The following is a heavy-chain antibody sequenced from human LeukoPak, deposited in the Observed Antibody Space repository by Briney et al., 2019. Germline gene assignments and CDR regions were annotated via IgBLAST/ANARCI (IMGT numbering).Heavy chain of an antibody. J-gene: IGHJ3*02. Sequence: ASVKVSCKTSGYRVNAYGISWVRQAPGQGLEWMGWISGYNGNTNYGEKVQGSLTMTLDTSTTTAYMELSGLRSDDTAVYYCARVFDFGDNGDDAFDTWGQGTLVTVSS. CDR3: ARVFDFGDNGDDAFDT. D-gene: IGHD4-17*01. V-gene: IGHV1-18*01. CDR2: ISGYNGNT. CDR1: GYRVNAYG.